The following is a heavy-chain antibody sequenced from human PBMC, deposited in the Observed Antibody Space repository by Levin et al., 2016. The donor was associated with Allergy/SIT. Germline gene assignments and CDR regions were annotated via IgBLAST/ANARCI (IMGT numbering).Heavy chain of an antibody. V-gene: IGHV3-72*01. J-gene: IGHJ6*02. D-gene: IGHD3-16*02. CDR2: IRNKANSYTT. Sequence: WIRQPPGKGLEWVGRIRNKANSYTTEYAASVKGRFTISRDDSKNSLYLQMNSLKTEDTAVYYCVRISSRWDGDVWGQGTTVTVSS. CDR3: VRISSRWDGDV.